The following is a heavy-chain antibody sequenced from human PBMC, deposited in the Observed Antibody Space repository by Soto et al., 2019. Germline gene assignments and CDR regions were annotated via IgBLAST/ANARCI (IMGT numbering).Heavy chain of an antibody. CDR3: ARSQEDCSGGSCHYYYYYGMDV. CDR1: GGSFSGYY. Sequence: SETLSLTCAVYGGSFSGYYWSWIRQPPGKGLEWIGEINHSGSTNYNPSLKSRVTISVDTSKYQFSLKLSSVTAADTAVYYCARSQEDCSGGSCHYYYYYGMDVWGQGTTVTVSS. CDR2: INHSGST. D-gene: IGHD2-15*01. V-gene: IGHV4-34*01. J-gene: IGHJ6*02.